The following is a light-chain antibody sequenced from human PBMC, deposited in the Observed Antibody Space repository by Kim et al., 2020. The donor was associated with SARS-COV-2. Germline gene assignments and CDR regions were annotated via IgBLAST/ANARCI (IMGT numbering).Light chain of an antibody. CDR1: QSVSAW. CDR3: LQYNAYSPWT. J-gene: IGKJ1*01. CDR2: TAS. Sequence: SVGDRVTITCRASQSVSAWVAWYQQQPGKAPNLLIDTASSLESGVPSRFSASGSGTEFTLTISSLQPDDFATYYCLQYNAYSPWTFGQGTKVDIK. V-gene: IGKV1-5*03.